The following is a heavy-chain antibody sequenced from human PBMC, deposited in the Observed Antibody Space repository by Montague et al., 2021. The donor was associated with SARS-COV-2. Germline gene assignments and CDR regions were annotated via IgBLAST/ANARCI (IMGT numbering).Heavy chain of an antibody. V-gene: IGHV3-66*01. CDR3: ARDRHWTNTYYDILTGYQYYYYGMDV. CDR1: GFTVSSNY. J-gene: IGHJ6*02. CDR2: IYSGGST. D-gene: IGHD3-9*01. Sequence: LRLSCAASGFTVSSNYMSWVRQAPGKGLEWVSVIYSGGSTYYADSVKGRFTISRDNSKNTLYLQMNSLRAEDTAVYYCARDRHWTNTYYDILTGYQYYYYGMDVWGQGTTVTVSS.